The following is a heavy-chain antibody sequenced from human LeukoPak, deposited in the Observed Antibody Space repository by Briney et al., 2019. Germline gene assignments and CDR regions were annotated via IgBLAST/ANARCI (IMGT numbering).Heavy chain of an antibody. CDR2: ISSSGSTI. Sequence: GGSLRLSCAASGFTFSSYEMNWVRQAPGKGLEWVSYISSSGSTIYYADSVKGRFTISRDNAKNSLYLQMNSLRAEDTAVYYCARDLVGATRAYYYMDVWGKGTTVTISS. J-gene: IGHJ6*03. CDR3: ARDLVGATRAYYYMDV. CDR1: GFTFSSYE. V-gene: IGHV3-48*03. D-gene: IGHD1-26*01.